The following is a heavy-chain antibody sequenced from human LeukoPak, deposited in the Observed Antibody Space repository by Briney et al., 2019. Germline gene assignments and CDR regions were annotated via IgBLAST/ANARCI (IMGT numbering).Heavy chain of an antibody. CDR3: ARDCPGYFDC. Sequence: GGSLRLSCVASGFTFSIYSMDWVRQAPGKGLEWVSSISRDSSYIYYADSVKGRFTISRDNAKNSVYLQMDSLRAEDTAVYYCARDCPGYFDCWGQGTLVTVSS. CDR1: GFTFSIYS. D-gene: IGHD3-10*02. J-gene: IGHJ4*02. CDR2: ISRDSSYI. V-gene: IGHV3-21*01.